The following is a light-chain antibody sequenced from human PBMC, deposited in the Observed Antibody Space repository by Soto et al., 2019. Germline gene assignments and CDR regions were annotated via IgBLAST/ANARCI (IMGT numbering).Light chain of an antibody. J-gene: IGKJ4*02. CDR1: QSVSSY. CDR3: QQRSNWPLT. CDR2: DAS. Sequence: EIVLTQSPATLALSPGERATLSCRARQSVSSYLAWYQQKPGQAPRLLIYDASNRATGIPARFSGSGSGTDFTLTISSLGPEDCAVYYCQQRSNWPLTFCGGTKVAIK. V-gene: IGKV3-11*01.